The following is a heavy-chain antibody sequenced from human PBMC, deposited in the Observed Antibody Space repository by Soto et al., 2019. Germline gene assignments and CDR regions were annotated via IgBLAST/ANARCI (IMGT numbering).Heavy chain of an antibody. CDR2: ITRSSTYT. CDR3: ERDTKEIQGSKGTTIPPRPVDY. CDR1: GFTFSDFS. V-gene: IGHV3-11*05. D-gene: IGHD2-2*02. J-gene: IGHJ4*02. Sequence: GWSLRLSCAASGFTFSDFSMSWIRQAPGKGLEWVSYITRSSTYTDYADSVKGRFIISRDSAQNSLYLLMSSLRAEDTAVYYCERDTKEIQGSKGTTIPPRPVDYWGQGTQVTVSS.